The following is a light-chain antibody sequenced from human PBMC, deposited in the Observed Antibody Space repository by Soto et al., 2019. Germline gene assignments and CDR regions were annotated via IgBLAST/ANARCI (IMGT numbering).Light chain of an antibody. CDR2: DAS. Sequence: EIVLTQSPATLSLSPGERATLSCRASQSVSSYLAWYQQKPGQAPRLLIYDASNRATGIPARFSGSGSGTDFTLTISRVEPEDFAVYYCQQPYTFGQGTKLEIK. V-gene: IGKV3-11*01. J-gene: IGKJ2*01. CDR3: QQPYT. CDR1: QSVSSY.